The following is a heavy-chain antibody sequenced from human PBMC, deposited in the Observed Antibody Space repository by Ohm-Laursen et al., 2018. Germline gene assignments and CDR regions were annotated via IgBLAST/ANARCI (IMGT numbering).Heavy chain of an antibody. J-gene: IGHJ4*02. Sequence: ASVKASCKASGYTFTGYYMHWVRQAPGQGLEWMGWINPNGDGTNYAQKYQGRVTMTRDTSINTDYMELNRLKSDDTAVYYCARINSFGYSPPYWGQGTLVTVSS. V-gene: IGHV1-2*02. CDR1: GYTFTGYY. D-gene: IGHD2-15*01. CDR2: INPNGDGT. CDR3: ARINSFGYSPPY.